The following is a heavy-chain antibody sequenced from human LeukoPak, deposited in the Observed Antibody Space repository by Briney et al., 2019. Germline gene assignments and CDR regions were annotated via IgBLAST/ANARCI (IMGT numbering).Heavy chain of an antibody. CDR3: ARVWRGRSGWSFDY. Sequence: PSETLSLTCTVSGGSISSGSYYWSWIRQPAGKGLEWIGRIYTSGSTNYNPSLKSRVTISVDTSKNQFSLKLSSVTAADTAVYYCARVWRGRSGWSFDYWGQGTLVTVSS. J-gene: IGHJ4*02. D-gene: IGHD6-19*01. V-gene: IGHV4-61*02. CDR2: IYTSGST. CDR1: GGSISSGSYY.